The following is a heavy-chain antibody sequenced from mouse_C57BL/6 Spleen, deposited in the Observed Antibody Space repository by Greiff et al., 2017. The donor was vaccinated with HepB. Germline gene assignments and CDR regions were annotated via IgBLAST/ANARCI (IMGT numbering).Heavy chain of an antibody. CDR2: INYDGSST. Sequence: EVKLLESEGGLVQPGSSMKLSCTASGFTFSDYYMAWVRQVPEKGLEWVANINYDGSSTYYLDSLKSRFIISRDNAKNILYLQMSSLKSEDTATYYLASALYGSSFDYWGQGTTLTVSS. V-gene: IGHV5-16*01. CDR3: ASALYGSSFDY. J-gene: IGHJ2*01. CDR1: GFTFSDYY. D-gene: IGHD1-1*01.